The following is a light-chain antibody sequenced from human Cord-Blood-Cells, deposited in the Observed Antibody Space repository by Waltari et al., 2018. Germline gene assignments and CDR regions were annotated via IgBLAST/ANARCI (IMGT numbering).Light chain of an antibody. V-gene: IGKV2-28*01. Sequence: DIVMTQSPLSLPVTPGEPVSILCRSSQSLLHSNGYNYLDWYLQKPGQSPQLLIYLGSNRASGVPDRFSGSGSGTDFTLKISRVEAEDVGVYYCMQALQTWTFGQGTKVEIK. CDR2: LGS. CDR1: QSLLHSNGYNY. J-gene: IGKJ1*01. CDR3: MQALQTWT.